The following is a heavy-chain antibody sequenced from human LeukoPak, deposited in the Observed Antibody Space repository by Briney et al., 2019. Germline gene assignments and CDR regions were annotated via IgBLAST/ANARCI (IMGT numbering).Heavy chain of an antibody. CDR1: GFTFSSYA. V-gene: IGHV3-23*01. CDR3: ASNAWGTSSWGLSSPNEYFQH. CDR2: ISGSGGST. D-gene: IGHD6-13*01. Sequence: GGSLRLSCAASGFTFSSYAMSWVRQAPGKGLEWVSAISGSGGSTYYADSVKGRFTISRDNAKNSLYLQMNSLRAEDTAVYYCASNAWGTSSWGLSSPNEYFQHWGQGTLVTVSS. J-gene: IGHJ1*01.